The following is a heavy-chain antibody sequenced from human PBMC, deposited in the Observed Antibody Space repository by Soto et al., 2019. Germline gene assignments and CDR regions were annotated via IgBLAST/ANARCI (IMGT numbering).Heavy chain of an antibody. CDR1: GGSISSGDYY. D-gene: IGHD3-10*01. Sequence: SETLSLTCTVSGGSISSGDYYWSWIRQPPGKGLEWIGCIYYSGSTYYNPSLKSRVTISVDTSKNQFSLKLSSVTAADTAVYYCARDTRAVYGSGASDYWGQGTLVTVSS. V-gene: IGHV4-30-4*01. CDR3: ARDTRAVYGSGASDY. CDR2: IYYSGST. J-gene: IGHJ4*02.